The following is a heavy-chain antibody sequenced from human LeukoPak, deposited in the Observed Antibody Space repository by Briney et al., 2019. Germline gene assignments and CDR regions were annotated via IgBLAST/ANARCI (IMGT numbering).Heavy chain of an antibody. CDR3: ARARYLSGSRDDALDI. D-gene: IGHD1-26*01. CDR1: AYTFTRYG. Sequence: ASVKVSCKASAYTFTRYGISWVRQAPGQGLECMGWISAYNGNTEYAQKLQGRVTMTTDTSTKTAYMELGSLRFDDTAVYYCARARYLSGSRDDALDIWGQGTMVTVSS. CDR2: ISAYNGNT. V-gene: IGHV1-18*01. J-gene: IGHJ3*02.